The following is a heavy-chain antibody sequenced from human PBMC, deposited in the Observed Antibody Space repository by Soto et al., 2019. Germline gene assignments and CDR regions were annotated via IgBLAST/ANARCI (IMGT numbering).Heavy chain of an antibody. J-gene: IGHJ4*02. D-gene: IGHD1-26*01. CDR3: ARGGSSYLFDE. CDR2: IYPGDSDT. V-gene: IGHV5-51*01. CDR1: GYTFTNYW. Sequence: GESLKISCKGSGYTFTNYWIGWVRQMPGKGLEWMGIIYPGDSDTRYSPSFQGQVTISADKTISTAYLQWSSLKASDTAMYYGARGGSSYLFDEWGQGPLVTVGS.